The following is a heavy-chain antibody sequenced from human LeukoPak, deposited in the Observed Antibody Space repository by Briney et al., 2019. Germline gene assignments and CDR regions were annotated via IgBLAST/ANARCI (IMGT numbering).Heavy chain of an antibody. Sequence: HGESLKISCKGSGYSFTSDWIGWVRQMPGKGLEWMGIIYGGDSETRYSPSFQGQVTISADKSISTAYLQWSSLKASDTAMYYCARPPTLDNYGMDVWGQGTTVTVSS. CDR3: ARPPTLDNYGMDV. CDR1: GYSFTSDW. CDR2: IYGGDSET. D-gene: IGHD3-9*01. V-gene: IGHV5-51*01. J-gene: IGHJ6*02.